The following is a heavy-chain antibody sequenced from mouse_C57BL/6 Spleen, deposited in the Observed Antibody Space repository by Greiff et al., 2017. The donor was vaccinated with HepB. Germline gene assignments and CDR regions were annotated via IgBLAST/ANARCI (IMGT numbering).Heavy chain of an antibody. Sequence: QVQLQQPGAELVRPGSSVKLSCKASGYTFTSYWMHWVKQRPIQGLEWIGNIDPSDSETHYNQKFKDKATLTVDKSSSTAYMQLSSLTSEDSAVYYCARSEGLYYSVDYWGQGTTLTVSS. CDR2: IDPSDSET. D-gene: IGHD2-12*01. J-gene: IGHJ2*01. CDR1: GYTFTSYW. CDR3: ARSEGLYYSVDY. V-gene: IGHV1-52*01.